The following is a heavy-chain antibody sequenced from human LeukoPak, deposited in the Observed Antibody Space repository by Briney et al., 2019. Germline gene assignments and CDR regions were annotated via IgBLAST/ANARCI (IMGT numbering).Heavy chain of an antibody. CDR1: GYTFTGYY. Sequence: ASVKVSCKASGYTFTGYYMHWVRQAPGQGLEWMGWINPNSGGTNYAQKFQGRVTMTRDTSISTAYMELSRLRSDDTAVYYCARDIDSSGYFYYWGQGALVTVSS. V-gene: IGHV1-2*02. D-gene: IGHD3-22*01. J-gene: IGHJ4*02. CDR3: ARDIDSSGYFYY. CDR2: INPNSGGT.